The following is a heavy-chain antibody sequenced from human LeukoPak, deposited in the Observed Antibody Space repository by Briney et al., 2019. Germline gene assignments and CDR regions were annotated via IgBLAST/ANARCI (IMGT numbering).Heavy chain of an antibody. D-gene: IGHD2-15*01. CDR2: IWYDGSNK. Sequence: PGGSLRLSCAASGFTFSSYGMHWVRQAPGKGLEWVAVIWYDGSNKYYADSAKGRFTISRDNSKNTLYLQMNSLRAEDTAVYYCAKGPSDVATIPGDYFDYWGQGTLVTVSS. J-gene: IGHJ4*02. V-gene: IGHV3-33*06. CDR3: AKGPSDVATIPGDYFDY. CDR1: GFTFSSYG.